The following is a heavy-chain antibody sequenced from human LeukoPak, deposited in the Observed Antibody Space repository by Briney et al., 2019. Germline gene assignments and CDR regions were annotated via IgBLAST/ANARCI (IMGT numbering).Heavy chain of an antibody. CDR3: ARGRYDFWSGYYDYFDY. Sequence: GGSLRLSCAASGFTFSSYWMSWVRQAPGKGLEWVANIKQDGSEKYYADSVKGRFTISRDNAKNSLYLQMNSLRAEDTAVYYCARGRYDFWSGYYDYFDYWGQGTLVTVSS. V-gene: IGHV3-7*01. D-gene: IGHD3-3*01. CDR2: IKQDGSEK. CDR1: GFTFSSYW. J-gene: IGHJ4*02.